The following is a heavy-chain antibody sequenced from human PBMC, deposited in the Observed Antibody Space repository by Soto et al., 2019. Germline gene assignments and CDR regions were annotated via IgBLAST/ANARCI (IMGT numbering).Heavy chain of an antibody. CDR3: ARYRLRGNKWPKCDY. J-gene: IGHJ4*02. D-gene: IGHD3-16*02. Sequence: SETLSLTCTVSGVTVSSDAYYWSWIRQHPGKGLEWIGNIYHTGSTYYSPSLKSRVVISLDTSNNQFSLTLTSVTAADTAVYYCARYRLRGNKWPKCDYWGRGTLVTV. V-gene: IGHV4-31*03. CDR2: IYHTGST. CDR1: GVTVSSDAYY.